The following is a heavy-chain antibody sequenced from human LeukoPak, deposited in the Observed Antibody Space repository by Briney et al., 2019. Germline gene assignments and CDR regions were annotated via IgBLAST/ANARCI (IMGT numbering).Heavy chain of an antibody. D-gene: IGHD4-17*01. CDR3: ARGIESYGDYGY. J-gene: IGHJ4*02. Sequence: PSETLSLTCTVPGGSISGSYWSWIRQPPGKGLGWIAYMYNSGSTNYNPSLKSRVTISIDTSKNQFSLKLSSLTAADTAIYYCARGIESYGDYGYWGQGILVTVSS. CDR2: MYNSGST. V-gene: IGHV4-59*01. CDR1: GGSISGSY.